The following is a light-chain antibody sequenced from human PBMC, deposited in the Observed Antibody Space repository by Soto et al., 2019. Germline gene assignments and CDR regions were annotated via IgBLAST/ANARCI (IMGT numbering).Light chain of an antibody. V-gene: IGKV3-15*01. Sequence: EIVMTQSPATLSLSPGETATLSCRASQSVHSNLAWFQQHPGQAPRLLIYGASSRATGIPVRFSGSGSGTESTLTISCLQPEDFALYYCQQYTGWPWGTFGGGTKVGIK. CDR2: GAS. CDR3: QQYTGWPWGT. CDR1: QSVHSN. J-gene: IGKJ4*01.